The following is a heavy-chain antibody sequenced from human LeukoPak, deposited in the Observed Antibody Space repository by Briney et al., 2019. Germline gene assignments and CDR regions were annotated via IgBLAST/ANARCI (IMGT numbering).Heavy chain of an antibody. V-gene: IGHV1-2*02. Sequence: ASVKVSCNASEYTFTDYYIHWVRQAAGQGVEWMGWINTNSGGTSFAQHFQGRVTMTRDTSISTAYMELSRLRSDDTALYYCARGSYGGFDYWGQGTLVTVSS. CDR3: ARGSYGGFDY. CDR2: INTNSGGT. D-gene: IGHD4-17*01. CDR1: EYTFTDYY. J-gene: IGHJ4*02.